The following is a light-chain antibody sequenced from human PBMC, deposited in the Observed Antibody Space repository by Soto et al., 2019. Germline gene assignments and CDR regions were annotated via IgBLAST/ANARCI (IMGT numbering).Light chain of an antibody. CDR1: QSVSSSY. J-gene: IGKJ1*01. CDR3: QKYGSSPWK. Sequence: EIVLSQSPVTLSLSPGEIATLSWSASQSVSSSYLAWYQQKPGQAPRLLIYGASSRAAGIPDRFSGSGSGTDFTLTISRLEPEDFAVYYCQKYGSSPWKFGQGTKVDIK. V-gene: IGKV3-20*01. CDR2: GAS.